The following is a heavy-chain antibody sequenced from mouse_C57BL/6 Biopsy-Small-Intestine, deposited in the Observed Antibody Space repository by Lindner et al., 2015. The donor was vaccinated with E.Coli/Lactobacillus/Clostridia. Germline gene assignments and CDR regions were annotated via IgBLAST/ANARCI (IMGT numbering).Heavy chain of an antibody. CDR1: GYAFSSYW. Sequence: VQLQESGAELVKPGASVKISCIASGYAFSSYWMNWVRQRPGKGLEWIGLIYPGDGDTNYNGKFMGRATLTADKSSSTASMQLSSLTSEDSAVYFCARSYFYGSSWYFDVWGTGTMVTVSS. CDR3: ARSYFYGSSWYFDV. CDR2: IYPGDGDT. V-gene: IGHV1-80*01. D-gene: IGHD1-1*01. J-gene: IGHJ1*03.